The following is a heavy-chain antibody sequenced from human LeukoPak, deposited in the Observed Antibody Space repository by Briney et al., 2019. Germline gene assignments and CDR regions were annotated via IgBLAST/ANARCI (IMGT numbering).Heavy chain of an antibody. CDR3: ARELMRYCSGGSCTSFDY. D-gene: IGHD2-15*01. CDR2: ISYDGSNK. CDR1: GFTFSSYA. J-gene: IGHJ4*02. V-gene: IGHV3-30-3*01. Sequence: GGSLRLSCAASGFTFSSYAMHWVRQAPGKGLEWVAVISYDGSNKYYADSVKGRFTISRDNSKNTLCLQMNSLRAEDTAVYYCARELMRYCSGGSCTSFDYWGQGTLVTVSS.